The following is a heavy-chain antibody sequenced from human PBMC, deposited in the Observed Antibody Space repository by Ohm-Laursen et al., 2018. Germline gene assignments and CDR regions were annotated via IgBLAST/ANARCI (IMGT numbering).Heavy chain of an antibody. CDR1: GFSFSGAW. CDR2: IKSKTDGGTT. V-gene: IGHV3-15*01. D-gene: IGHD4-23*01. Sequence: LSLTCAASGFSFSGAWMSWVRQAPGKGLEWVGRIKSKTDGGTTSYTAPVKGRFTISRDDSRNTLYLQMDSLKSEDTAVYYCTRHCGDNGRALKFWGQGTLVTVSS. CDR3: TRHCGDNGRALKF. J-gene: IGHJ4*02.